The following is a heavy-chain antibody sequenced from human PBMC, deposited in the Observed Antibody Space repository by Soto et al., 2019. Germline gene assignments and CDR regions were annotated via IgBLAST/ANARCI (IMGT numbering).Heavy chain of an antibody. V-gene: IGHV4-31*03. CDR3: AREGNLDYYGSGSYNWFDP. CDR2: IYYSGST. Sequence: PSETLSLTCTFSGGSISSGGYYWSWIRQHPGKGLEWIGYIYYSGSTYYNPSLKSRVTISVDTSKNQFSLKLSSVTAADTAVYYCAREGNLDYYGSGSYNWFDPWGQGTLVTVSS. D-gene: IGHD3-10*01. J-gene: IGHJ5*02. CDR1: GGSISSGGYY.